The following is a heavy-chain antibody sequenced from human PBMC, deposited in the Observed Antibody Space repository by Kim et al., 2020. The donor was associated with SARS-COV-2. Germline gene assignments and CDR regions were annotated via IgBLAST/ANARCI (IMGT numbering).Heavy chain of an antibody. CDR3: ARDRLLQPHLLCY. Sequence: ARKLQGRVTMTTDTSTSTAYMELRSLRSDDTAVYYCARDRLLQPHLLCYWGQGTLVTVSS. V-gene: IGHV1-18*01. D-gene: IGHD2-15*01. J-gene: IGHJ4*02.